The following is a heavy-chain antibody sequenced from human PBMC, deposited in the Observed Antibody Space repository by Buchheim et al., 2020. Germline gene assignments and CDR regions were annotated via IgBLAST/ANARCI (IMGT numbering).Heavy chain of an antibody. J-gene: IGHJ4*02. CDR2: LNRDVNEY. CDR3: ARHFDSITSL. CDR1: GFNIGDYS. Sequence: EVQLVESGGDLVQPGGSLRLSCAASGFNIGDYSMNWVRQAPGKGLEWVATLNRDVNEYNYIDSVNGRFTISSDNAKNSLYLQMNSLRVEDTALYYCARHFDSITSLWGQGTL. D-gene: IGHD3-22*01. V-gene: IGHV3-7*01.